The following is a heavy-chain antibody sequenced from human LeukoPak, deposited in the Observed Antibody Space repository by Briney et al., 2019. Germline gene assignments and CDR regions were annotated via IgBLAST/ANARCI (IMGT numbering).Heavy chain of an antibody. CDR3: ARDRSGSYPNWFDP. Sequence: PGGSLRLSCAASGFTFSSYGMSWVRQAPGKGLEWVPAITGNGANTFYADSVKGRFTISRDDSKNTMYLQMNSLRAEDTALYYCARDRSGSYPNWFDPWGQGTLVTVSS. CDR1: GFTFSSYG. CDR2: ITGNGANT. V-gene: IGHV3-23*01. D-gene: IGHD3-10*01. J-gene: IGHJ5*02.